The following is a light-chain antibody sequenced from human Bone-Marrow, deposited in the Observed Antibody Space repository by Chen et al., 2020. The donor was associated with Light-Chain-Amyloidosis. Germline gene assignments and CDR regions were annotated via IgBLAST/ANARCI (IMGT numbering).Light chain of an antibody. CDR3: QSADSSGTYV. Sequence: SYELTQPPSVSVSPGQTARNTCSGDALPKQYAYWYQQKPGQAPVLVIYKDSERPSGIPERFSGSISGTTLTLSISGVQAEDEADYYCQSADSSGTYVFGTGTKVTVL. V-gene: IGLV3-25*03. J-gene: IGLJ1*01. CDR2: KDS. CDR1: ALPKQY.